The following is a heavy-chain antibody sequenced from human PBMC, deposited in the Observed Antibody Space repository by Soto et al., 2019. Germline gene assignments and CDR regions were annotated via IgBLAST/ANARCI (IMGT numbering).Heavy chain of an antibody. CDR1: GFTFSRHA. D-gene: IGHD5-18*01. Sequence: GGALRLSCVASGFTFSRHAMHWVRQAPGKGLEWVAVILSDGSNEYYADSVKGRFTISRDNSKNTLYVQMNRLRAEDTVVYYCARDYVDTGAVDIWGQGTMVTVSS. V-gene: IGHV3-30-3*01. CDR3: ARDYVDTGAVDI. J-gene: IGHJ3*02. CDR2: ILSDGSNE.